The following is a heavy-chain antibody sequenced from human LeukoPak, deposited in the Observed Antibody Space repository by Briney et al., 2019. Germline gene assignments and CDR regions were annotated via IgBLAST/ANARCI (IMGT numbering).Heavy chain of an antibody. CDR2: ISWDGGST. V-gene: IGHV3-43*01. Sequence: GGSLRLSCAASGFTFDDYTMHWVRQAPGKGLEWVSLISWDGGSTYYADSVKGRFTISRDNSKNSLYLQMNSLRTEDTALYYCAKPSHYDSSGSPFDYWGQGTLVTVSS. CDR3: AKPSHYDSSGSPFDY. CDR1: GFTFDDYT. J-gene: IGHJ4*02. D-gene: IGHD3-22*01.